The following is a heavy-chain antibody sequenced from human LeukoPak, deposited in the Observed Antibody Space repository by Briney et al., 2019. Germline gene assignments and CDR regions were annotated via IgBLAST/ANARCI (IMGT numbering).Heavy chain of an antibody. CDR2: IYYSGST. D-gene: IGHD3-22*01. CDR3: ASNYYDGSGGGAFDI. J-gene: IGHJ3*02. CDR1: GGSISSSSYY. Sequence: SETLSLTCTVSGGSISSSSYYWGGGRQRPGRGVEWVGSIYYSGSTYYNTSLKSRVTIYEDKYKNQFSLKLSSVTAADTAVYYCASNYYDGSGGGAFDIWGQGTMVTVSS. V-gene: IGHV4-39*01.